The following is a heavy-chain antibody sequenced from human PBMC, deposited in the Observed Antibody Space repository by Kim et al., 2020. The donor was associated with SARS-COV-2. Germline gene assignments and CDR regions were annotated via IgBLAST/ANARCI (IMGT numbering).Heavy chain of an antibody. Sequence: SETLSLSCTVSGGSISGYYWNWIRQSPRKGLEWIGYIYYSGSTNYNPSLKSRVTISVDTSKNQFSLKLSSVTGADTAVYYCARDLRFAYFDLWGRGTLVTVSS. CDR1: GGSISGYY. CDR3: ARDLRFAYFDL. J-gene: IGHJ2*01. V-gene: IGHV4-59*01. CDR2: IYYSGST. D-gene: IGHD3-16*01.